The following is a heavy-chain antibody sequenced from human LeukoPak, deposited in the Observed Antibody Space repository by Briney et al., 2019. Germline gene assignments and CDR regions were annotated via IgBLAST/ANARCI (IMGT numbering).Heavy chain of an antibody. CDR2: ISYDGSNK. CDR1: GSTFSSYG. J-gene: IGHJ6*02. D-gene: IGHD3-10*01. V-gene: IGHV3-30*18. CDR3: AKDLVDTMVRGVAYYYGMDV. Sequence: GGSLRLSCAASGSTFSSYGMHWVRQAPGKGLEWVAVISYDGSNKYYADSVKGRFTISRDNSKNTLYLQMNSLRAEDTAVYYCAKDLVDTMVRGVAYYYGMDVWGQGTTVTVSS.